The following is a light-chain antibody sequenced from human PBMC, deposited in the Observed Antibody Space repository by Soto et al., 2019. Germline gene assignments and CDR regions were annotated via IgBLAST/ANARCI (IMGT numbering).Light chain of an antibody. CDR2: AAS. J-gene: IGKJ5*01. V-gene: IGKV1-39*01. Sequence: DIQMTQSPSSLSASVGDRVTITCRASESISRHLNWYQQKPGKAPKLLIYAASSLQNGVPSRISGSGSGTDFTLTISNLQPADFATYYCQQSYSTLSITFGKGTRLEIK. CDR3: QQSYSTLSIT. CDR1: ESISRH.